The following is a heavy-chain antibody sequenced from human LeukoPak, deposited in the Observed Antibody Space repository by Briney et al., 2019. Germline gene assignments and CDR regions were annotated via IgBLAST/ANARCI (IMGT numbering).Heavy chain of an antibody. CDR3: AKSPSTVTTESY. CDR2: ISYDGSNK. D-gene: IGHD4-17*01. Sequence: RGSLRLSCAPSGFTFSSYGMHWVRQAPGKGMEWVAVISYDGSNKYYADSVKGRFTISRDNSKNTLYLQMNSLRAEDTAVYYCAKSPSTVTTESYWGQGTLVTVSS. J-gene: IGHJ4*02. V-gene: IGHV3-30*18. CDR1: GFTFSSYG.